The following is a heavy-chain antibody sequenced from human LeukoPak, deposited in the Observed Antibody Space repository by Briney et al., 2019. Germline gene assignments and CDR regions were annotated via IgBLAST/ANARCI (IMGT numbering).Heavy chain of an antibody. CDR3: ARDRSLRLLAFDY. CDR1: GYTFTSYG. CDR2: ISAYNGNT. Sequence: GASVKVSCKASGYTFTSYGISWVRQAPGQGLEWMGWISAYNGNTNYAQKLQGRVTMTTDTSTSTACMELRSLRSDDTAVYYCARDRSLRLLAFDYWGQGTLVTVSS. D-gene: IGHD5-12*01. V-gene: IGHV1-18*01. J-gene: IGHJ4*02.